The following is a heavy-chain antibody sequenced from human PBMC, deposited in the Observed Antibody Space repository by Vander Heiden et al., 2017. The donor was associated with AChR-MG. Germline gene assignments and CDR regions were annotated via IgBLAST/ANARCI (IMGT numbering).Heavy chain of an antibody. J-gene: IGHJ5*02. CDR3: AKGSHIVVGTANLNWFDP. CDR2: ISGSGGRT. D-gene: IGHD2-21*02. V-gene: IGHV3-23*01. Sequence: EVQLLESGGGLVQPGGSLRLSCAASGFTFSSYAMSWVRQAPGKGLEWVSAISGSGGRTYYADSVKGRVTISRDNAKNTLYVQMNSLGAEDTAVYYCAKGSHIVVGTANLNWFDPWGQGTLVTVSS. CDR1: GFTFSSYA.